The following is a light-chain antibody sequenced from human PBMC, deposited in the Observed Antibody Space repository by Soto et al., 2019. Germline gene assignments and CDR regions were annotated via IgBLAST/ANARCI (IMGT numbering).Light chain of an antibody. CDR2: KAS. CDR3: QQYKSYSQFT. CDR1: QSISDW. J-gene: IGKJ3*01. V-gene: IGKV1-5*03. Sequence: DIQMTQSPSTLSASVGDRVIITCRASQSISDWLAWYQQKPGKAPNLLIYKASSLESGVPSRFSGSGSGTEFTLTISSLQPDDFVTYYCQQYKSYSQFTFGPGTKVDI.